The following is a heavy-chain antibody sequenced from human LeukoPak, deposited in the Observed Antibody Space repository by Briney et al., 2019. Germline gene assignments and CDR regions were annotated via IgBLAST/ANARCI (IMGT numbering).Heavy chain of an antibody. Sequence: GASVKVSCKASGYTFTGYYMHWVRQAPGQGLEWMGWINPNSGGTNYAQKFQGRVTMTRDTSISTAYMELSRLRSDDTAVYYCARDLMIFGVAQYYFDYWGQGTLVTVSS. CDR1: GYTFTGYY. V-gene: IGHV1-2*02. D-gene: IGHD3-3*01. J-gene: IGHJ4*02. CDR2: INPNSGGT. CDR3: ARDLMIFGVAQYYFDY.